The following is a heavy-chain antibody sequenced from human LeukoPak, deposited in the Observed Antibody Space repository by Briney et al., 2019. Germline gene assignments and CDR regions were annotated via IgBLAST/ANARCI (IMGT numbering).Heavy chain of an antibody. Sequence: PGGSLRLSCAASGFTFSSYAMSWVRQAPGKGLEWVSAISGSGGSTYYADSVKGRFTISRDNSKNTLYLQMNSLRAEDTAVCYCAKDYRGVAAAGTLGYFDYWGQGTLVTVSS. CDR3: AKDYRGVAAAGTLGYFDY. J-gene: IGHJ4*02. CDR1: GFTFSSYA. D-gene: IGHD6-13*01. V-gene: IGHV3-23*01. CDR2: ISGSGGST.